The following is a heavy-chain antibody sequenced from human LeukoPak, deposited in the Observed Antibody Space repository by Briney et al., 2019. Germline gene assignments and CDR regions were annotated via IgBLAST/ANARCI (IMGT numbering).Heavy chain of an antibody. V-gene: IGHV4-30-2*01. J-gene: IGHJ4*02. D-gene: IGHD3-22*01. CDR1: GGSISSGGYS. CDR3: ARGQIVLGGYYFDY. CDR2: IYHSGST. Sequence: PSETLSLTCAVSGGSISSGGYSWSWIRQPPGKGLEWIGYIYHSGSTYYNPSLKSRVTISVDRSKNQCSLKLSSVTAADTAVYYCARGQIVLGGYYFDYWGQGTLVTVSS.